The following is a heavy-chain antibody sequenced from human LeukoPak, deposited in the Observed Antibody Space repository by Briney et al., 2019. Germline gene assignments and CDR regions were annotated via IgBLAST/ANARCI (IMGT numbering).Heavy chain of an antibody. CDR1: GFTFSDYG. D-gene: IGHD3-3*01. CDR2: IWYDGSNK. V-gene: IGHV3-33*01. J-gene: IGHJ4*02. Sequence: GGSLRLSCTASGFTFSDYGMHWVRQPPGKGLEWVAIIWYDGSNKKYEDSVKGRFTISRDNSKNTLYLQMNSLRAEDTAVYYCASAEYYDFWSGYYPIDWGQGTLVTVSS. CDR3: ASAEYYDFWSGYYPID.